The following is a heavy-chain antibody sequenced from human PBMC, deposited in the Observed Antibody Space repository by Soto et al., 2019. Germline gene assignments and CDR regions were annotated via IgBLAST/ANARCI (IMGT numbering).Heavy chain of an antibody. V-gene: IGHV4-34*01. D-gene: IGHD6-19*01. CDR3: ARGLITGSHYSGGWYYFDS. Sequence: QVQLQQSGAGLLKPSETLSLTCAVYGESFSGHIWTWIRQTPGKGLQWIGQIKHSGSATYNPPLKRRVTISVHTSTSQFSLEMSSVTAADTAVYYCARGLITGSHYSGGWYYFDSWGQGTQVTVSS. CDR1: GESFSGHI. CDR2: IKHSGSA. J-gene: IGHJ4*02.